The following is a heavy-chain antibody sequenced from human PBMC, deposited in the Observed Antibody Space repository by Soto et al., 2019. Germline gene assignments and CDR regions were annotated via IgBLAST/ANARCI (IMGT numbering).Heavy chain of an antibody. CDR1: GFTFSDYY. V-gene: IGHV3-11*01. CDR2: ISSSGSTI. J-gene: IGHJ4*02. D-gene: IGHD2-2*01. Sequence: QVQLVESGGGMAKPGGPLGLSGAASGFTFSDYYMGWIRQAPGRGLEWVSYISSSGSTIYYADSVKGRFTISRDNAKNSLYLQMNSLRAEDTAVYYCARVVPAARDFLLDYWGQGTLVTVSS. CDR3: ARVVPAARDFLLDY.